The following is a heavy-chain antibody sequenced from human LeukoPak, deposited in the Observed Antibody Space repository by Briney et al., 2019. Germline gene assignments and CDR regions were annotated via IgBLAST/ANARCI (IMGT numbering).Heavy chain of an antibody. CDR1: GLSFSGYY. CDR2: INHSGST. V-gene: IGHV4-34*01. J-gene: IGHJ5*01. D-gene: IGHD6-13*01. CDR3: ARGSGPNSSSWFDY. Sequence: PSETLSLTCAVYGLSFSGYYWSWIRQPPGKGLEWIGEINHSGSTNYNPSLKSRVTISVDTSTNQFSLKLSSVTAADTAVYYCARGSGPNSSSWFDYWGQGTLVTVSS.